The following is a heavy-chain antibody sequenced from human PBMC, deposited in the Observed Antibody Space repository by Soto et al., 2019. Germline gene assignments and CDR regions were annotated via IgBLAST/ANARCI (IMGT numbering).Heavy chain of an antibody. CDR3: AKGRGGSGSLTPRVDF. J-gene: IGHJ4*02. V-gene: IGHV3-23*01. CDR1: GFTFNNNA. Sequence: EVQLLESGGGLVQPGGSLRLSCAASGFTFNNNAMTWVRQAPGKGLEWVSAISGGGDTTSYADSVKGRFTVPRDGSKNTLYLQMSSLRAEDTALYYCAKGRGGSGSLTPRVDFWGQGTLVTVSS. CDR2: ISGGGDTT. D-gene: IGHD3-10*01.